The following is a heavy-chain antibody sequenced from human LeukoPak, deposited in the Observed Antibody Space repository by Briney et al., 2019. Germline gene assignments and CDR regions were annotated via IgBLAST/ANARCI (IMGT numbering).Heavy chain of an antibody. V-gene: IGHV3-23*01. J-gene: IGHJ4*02. Sequence: GXSLRLSCAASGFTFSSYAMSWVRQAPGKGLEWVSAISGRGGSTYYAHSVKGRFTISRDNSKNTLYLQMNSLRAEDTAVYYCAKDISGGSCYYFDYWGQGTLVTVSS. D-gene: IGHD2-15*01. CDR1: GFTFSSYA. CDR3: AKDISGGSCYYFDY. CDR2: ISGRGGST.